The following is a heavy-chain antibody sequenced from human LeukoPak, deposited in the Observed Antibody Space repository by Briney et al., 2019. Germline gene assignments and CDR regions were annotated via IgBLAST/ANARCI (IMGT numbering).Heavy chain of an antibody. CDR2: INSDGSEG. J-gene: IGHJ5*02. V-gene: IGHV3-7*01. Sequence: GGSLRLSCAVSGFTFSGFWMSWSRQAPGKGLEWVASINSDGSEGYYADVVKGRFTISRDNAKNSLYLQMNSLRAEDTAVYYCAREAYYDFWSGYYTGINWFDPWGQGTLVTVSS. CDR3: AREAYYDFWSGYYTGINWFDP. CDR1: GFTFSGFW. D-gene: IGHD3-3*01.